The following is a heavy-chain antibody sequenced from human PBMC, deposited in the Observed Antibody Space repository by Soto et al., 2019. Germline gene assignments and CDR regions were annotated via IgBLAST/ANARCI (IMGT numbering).Heavy chain of an antibody. CDR1: GGSITSSSHF. CDR3: ARGVGSSPPRY. Sequence: PSETLSLTCSASGGSITSSSHFWGWVRQPPGKGLEWIGTIYFTGNTYYSPSLKSRVTISADTSKNQISLKLTSAPAADTAVYYCARGVGSSPPRYWGRGTLVTVSS. CDR2: IYFTGNT. J-gene: IGHJ4*02. V-gene: IGHV4-39*07. D-gene: IGHD3-9*01.